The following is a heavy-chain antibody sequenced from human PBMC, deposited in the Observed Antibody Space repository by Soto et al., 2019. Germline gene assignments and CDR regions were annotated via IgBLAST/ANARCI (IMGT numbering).Heavy chain of an antibody. D-gene: IGHD2-15*01. J-gene: IGHJ2*01. Sequence: QVQLVQSGTEVKKPGASVRISCKASGYTFTKNYIHWVRQAPGQGLEWMGVINPASGSASYTQEFEGRFTMTRDTSTSTVYMELGSLRSEDTAVYYCARVRLIRGYFDLWGRGTLVTVSS. V-gene: IGHV1-46*01. CDR1: GYTFTKNY. CDR3: ARVRLIRGYFDL. CDR2: INPASGSA.